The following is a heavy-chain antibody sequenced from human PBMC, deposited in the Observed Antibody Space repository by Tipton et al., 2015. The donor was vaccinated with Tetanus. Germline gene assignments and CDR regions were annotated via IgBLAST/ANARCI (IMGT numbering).Heavy chain of an antibody. CDR1: GLTFHEHA. CDR3: TKDVSPGGADC. J-gene: IGHJ4*02. Sequence: VQLVQSGGGLIQPGGSLRLSCAASGLTFHEHAMHWVRQAPGRGLEWVSGIMWDGSKVGYAYSMKGRFSISRDNAKNSLYLQMNGLTPEDTALYYCTKDVSPGGADCWGPGTQVTVSS. V-gene: IGHV3-9*01. CDR2: IMWDGSKV. D-gene: IGHD4-23*01.